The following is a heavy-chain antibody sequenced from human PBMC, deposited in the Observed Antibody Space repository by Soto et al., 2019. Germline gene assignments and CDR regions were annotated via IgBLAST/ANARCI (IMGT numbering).Heavy chain of an antibody. Sequence: QVQLQESGPGLVKPSETLSLTCTVSGGSISSYYWSWIRQPPGKGLEWIGYIYYSGSTNYNPSLKSRITISVDTSKNQFSLKLSSVTAADTAVYYCARGVAAPASYYYYYYMDVWGKGTTVTVSS. CDR1: GGSISSYY. D-gene: IGHD6-6*01. CDR3: ARGVAAPASYYYYYYMDV. CDR2: IYYSGST. V-gene: IGHV4-59*01. J-gene: IGHJ6*03.